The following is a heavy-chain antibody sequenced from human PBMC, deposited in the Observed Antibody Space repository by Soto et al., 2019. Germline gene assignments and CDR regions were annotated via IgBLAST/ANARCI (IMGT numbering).Heavy chain of an antibody. D-gene: IGHD2-2*01. CDR2: IIPIFGTA. Sequence: SVKVSCKASGGTFSSYAISWVRQAPGQGLEWMGGIIPIFGTANYAQKFQGRVTITADESTSTAYMELSSLRSEDTAVYYCARDPQYCSSSSCWYYIGHWGQGALVTVSS. CDR1: GGTFSSYA. J-gene: IGHJ4*02. V-gene: IGHV1-69*13. CDR3: ARDPQYCSSSSCWYYIGH.